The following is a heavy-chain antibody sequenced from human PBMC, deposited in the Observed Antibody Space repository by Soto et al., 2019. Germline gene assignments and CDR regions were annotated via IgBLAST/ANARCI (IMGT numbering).Heavy chain of an antibody. CDR3: ARDPPALSAFDI. J-gene: IGHJ3*02. CDR2: IYYSGST. CDR1: GGSISSYY. V-gene: IGHV4-59*01. Sequence: PSETLSLTCTVSGGSISSYYWSWIRQPPGKGLEWIGYIYYSGSTNYNPSLKSRVTISVDTSKNQFSLKLSSVTAADTAAYYCARDPPALSAFDIWGQGTMVTVSS.